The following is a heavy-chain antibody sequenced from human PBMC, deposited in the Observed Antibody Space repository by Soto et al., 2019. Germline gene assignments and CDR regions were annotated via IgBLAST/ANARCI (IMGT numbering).Heavy chain of an antibody. CDR2: IWYDGSNK. CDR3: ATWHEREHAYDV. V-gene: IGHV3-33*03. CDR1: GFTFSSYG. Sequence: GGSLRLSCAASGFTFSSYGMHWVRQAPGKGLEWVAVIWYDGSNKYYADSVKGRFTTSSDSSKTTVYLQMNDLRPADTAVYYCATWHEREHAYDVWGQGTTVTVSS. D-gene: IGHD1-1*01. J-gene: IGHJ3*01.